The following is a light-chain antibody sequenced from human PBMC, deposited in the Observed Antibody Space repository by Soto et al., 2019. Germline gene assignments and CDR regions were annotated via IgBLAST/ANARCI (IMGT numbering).Light chain of an antibody. Sequence: QSALTKPPSASGSLGQSVPISCTGTSSNVGGYNYVSWHQQHPGKAPKLMIYEVTKRPSGVPDRFSGSKSGNTASLTVSGLQAEDEADYYCSSFAGGGNPVLFGGGTKLTVL. CDR1: SSNVGGYNY. V-gene: IGLV2-8*01. J-gene: IGLJ2*01. CDR3: SSFAGGGNPVL. CDR2: EVT.